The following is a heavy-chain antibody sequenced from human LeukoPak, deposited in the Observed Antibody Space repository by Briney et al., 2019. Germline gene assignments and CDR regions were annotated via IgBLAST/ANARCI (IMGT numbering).Heavy chain of an antibody. CDR3: ARDPPVAGTS. CDR2: IYASGNT. J-gene: IGHJ4*02. CDR1: GGSVSSASYY. D-gene: IGHD6-19*01. V-gene: IGHV4-61*01. Sequence: SETLSLTCTVSGGSVSSASYYWTWIRQPPGKGLEWIGYIYASGNTNYNPSPKSRVTISVDTSKNQFSLKLSSVTAADTAVYYCARDPPVAGTSWGQGTLVTVSS.